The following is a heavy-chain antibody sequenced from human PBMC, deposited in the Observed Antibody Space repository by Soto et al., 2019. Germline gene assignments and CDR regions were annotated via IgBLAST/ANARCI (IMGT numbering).Heavy chain of an antibody. CDR3: ARDGLWFGESHQSALGFDP. CDR2: ISAYNGNT. CDR1: GYTFTSYG. Sequence: EASVKVSCKASGYTFTSYGISWVRQAPGQGLEWMGWISAYNGNTNYAQKLQGRVTMTADTSTSTAYMELRSLRSDDTAVYYCARDGLWFGESHQSALGFDPWGQGTPVTVSS. V-gene: IGHV1-18*01. D-gene: IGHD3-10*01. J-gene: IGHJ5*02.